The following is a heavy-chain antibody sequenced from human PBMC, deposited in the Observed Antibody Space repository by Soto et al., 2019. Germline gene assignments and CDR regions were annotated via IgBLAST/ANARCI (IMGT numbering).Heavy chain of an antibody. J-gene: IGHJ6*02. Sequence: QVQLVQSGAEVKKTGSSVKVSCTASGGTFSIYGFSWVRQAPGQGPEWIGVIITSLTTPNYAQKFQGRVTIVADESTTTVYMELSSLKFEDTAVYYCATSVGIAPTGEDGMDVWGQGTSVTVSS. CDR3: ATSVGIAPTGEDGMDV. V-gene: IGHV1-69*01. CDR2: IITSLTTP. D-gene: IGHD2-8*02. CDR1: GGTFSIYG.